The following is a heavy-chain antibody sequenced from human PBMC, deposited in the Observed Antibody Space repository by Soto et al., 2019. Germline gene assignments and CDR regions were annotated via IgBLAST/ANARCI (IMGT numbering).Heavy chain of an antibody. V-gene: IGHV3-30*18. CDR3: AKAVGATTDWFDP. J-gene: IGHJ5*02. Sequence: QVQLVESGGGVVQPGRSLRLSCAACGFTFSSYGMHWVRQAPGKGLEWVAVISYDGSNKYYADSVKGRFTISRDNSKNTLYLQMNILRAEDTVVYYCAKAVGATTDWFDPWGQGTLVTVSS. CDR2: ISYDGSNK. CDR1: GFTFSSYG. D-gene: IGHD1-26*01.